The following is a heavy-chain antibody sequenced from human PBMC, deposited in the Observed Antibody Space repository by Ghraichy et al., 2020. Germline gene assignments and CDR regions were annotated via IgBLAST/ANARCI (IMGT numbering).Heavy chain of an antibody. D-gene: IGHD3-3*01. CDR1: GYTFTSYA. CDR3: ARDSPTIFGVVIKASYYYYGMDV. V-gene: IGHV1-3*01. CDR2: INAGNGNT. J-gene: IGHJ6*02. Sequence: ASVKVSCKASGYTFTSYAMHWVRQAPGQRLEWMGWINAGNGNTKYSQKFQGRVTITRDTSASTAYIELSSLRSEDTAVYYCARDSPTIFGVVIKASYYYYGMDVWGQGTTVTVSS.